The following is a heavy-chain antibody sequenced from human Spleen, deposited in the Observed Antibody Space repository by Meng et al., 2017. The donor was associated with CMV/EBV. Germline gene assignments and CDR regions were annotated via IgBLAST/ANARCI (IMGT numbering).Heavy chain of an antibody. CDR3: AHTRLYDWFDP. Sequence: HIALKEVGTTLVKPTQTLTLTCTFSGFSLSTSGVGVGWIRQPPGKALEWLALIYWDDDKRYSPSLKSRLTITKDTSKNQVVLTMTNMDPVDTATYYCAHTRLYDWFDPWGQGTLVTVSS. J-gene: IGHJ5*02. V-gene: IGHV2-5*02. CDR2: IYWDDDK. D-gene: IGHD2/OR15-2a*01. CDR1: GFSLSTSGVG.